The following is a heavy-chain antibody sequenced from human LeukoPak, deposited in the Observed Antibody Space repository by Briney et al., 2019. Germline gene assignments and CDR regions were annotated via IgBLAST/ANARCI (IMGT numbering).Heavy chain of an antibody. V-gene: IGHV1-69*01. Sequence: GSSVKVSCKASGDTFSSYAISWVRQAPGQGLEWMGGIIPIFGTASYAQKFQGRVTITADESTSTAYMELSSLRSEDTAVYYCARARDCSSTSCYGVSWFDPWGQGTLVTVSS. CDR1: GDTFSSYA. J-gene: IGHJ5*02. CDR3: ARARDCSSTSCYGVSWFDP. CDR2: IIPIFGTA. D-gene: IGHD2-2*01.